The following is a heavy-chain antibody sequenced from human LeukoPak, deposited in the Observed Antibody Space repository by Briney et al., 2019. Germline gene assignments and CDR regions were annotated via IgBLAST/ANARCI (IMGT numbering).Heavy chain of an antibody. Sequence: GGSLRLSCAASGFSFSTYAMNWVRQAPGKGLEWVSYISSSGSTIYYADSVKGRFTISRDNAKNSLYLQMNSLRAEDTAVYYCAELGITMIGGVWGKGTTVTISS. CDR2: ISSSGSTI. J-gene: IGHJ6*04. V-gene: IGHV3-48*03. CDR1: GFSFSTYA. CDR3: AELGITMIGGV. D-gene: IGHD3-10*02.